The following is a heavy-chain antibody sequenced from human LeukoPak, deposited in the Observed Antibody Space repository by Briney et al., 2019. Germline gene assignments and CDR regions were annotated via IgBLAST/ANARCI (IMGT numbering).Heavy chain of an antibody. V-gene: IGHV3-23*01. CDR1: GFTFSSYA. CDR2: LSASGGRT. J-gene: IGHJ4*02. D-gene: IGHD3-22*01. CDR3: AKPRYDSGGFPFDC. Sequence: GGSLRLSCATSGFTFSSYAMSWVRQAQGKGLEWVSGLSASGGRTYYAVSVKGRFTISRDNSKNTLYLQMNSLRAEDTALYYCAKPRYDSGGFPFDCWGQGTLVTVSS.